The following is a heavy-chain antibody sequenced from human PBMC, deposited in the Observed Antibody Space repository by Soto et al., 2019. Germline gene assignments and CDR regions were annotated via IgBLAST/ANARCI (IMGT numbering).Heavy chain of an antibody. Sequence: PGGSLRLSCAASGFTFSSYGMHWVRQAPGKGLEWVSAISRYGDITYYADSVEGRFSISRDNSKNTLYLQMNSLRAEDTAVYYCAKDRYLDHDSRGYLFDNWGQGTLVTVSS. J-gene: IGHJ4*02. CDR3: AKDRYLDHDSRGYLFDN. CDR1: GFTFSSYG. V-gene: IGHV3-23*01. CDR2: ISRYGDIT. D-gene: IGHD3-22*01.